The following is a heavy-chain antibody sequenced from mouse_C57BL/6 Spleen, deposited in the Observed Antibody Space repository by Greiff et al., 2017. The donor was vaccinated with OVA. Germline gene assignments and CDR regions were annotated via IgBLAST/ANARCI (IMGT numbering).Heavy chain of an antibody. Sequence: EVQGVESGGGLVKPGGSLKLSCAASGFTFSDYGMHWVRQAPEKGLEWVAYISSGSSTIYYADTVKGRFTISRDNAKNTLFLQMTSLRSEDTAMYYCARHGDFAYWGQGTLVTVSA. D-gene: IGHD2-13*01. V-gene: IGHV5-17*01. CDR2: ISSGSSTI. CDR1: GFTFSDYG. J-gene: IGHJ3*01. CDR3: ARHGDFAY.